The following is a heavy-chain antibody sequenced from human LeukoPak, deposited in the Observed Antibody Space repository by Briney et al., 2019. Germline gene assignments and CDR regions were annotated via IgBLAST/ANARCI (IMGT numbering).Heavy chain of an antibody. CDR3: GREGYTSGYAGAFDT. Sequence: GGSLRLSCTASGSTLRNNIMTWVRQAPGKRLEWVSSLSFIDDSTYYADSVKGRFTISRDTSKNTLFLQMDSLRAEDTGVYYCGREGYTSGYAGAFDTWGQGTMVTVSS. V-gene: IGHV3-23*01. CDR2: LSFIDDST. J-gene: IGHJ3*02. D-gene: IGHD2-2*01. CDR1: GSTLRNNI.